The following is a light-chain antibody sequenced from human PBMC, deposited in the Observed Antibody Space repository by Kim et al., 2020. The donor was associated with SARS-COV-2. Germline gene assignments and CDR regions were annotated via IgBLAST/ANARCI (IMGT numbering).Light chain of an antibody. CDR1: QSVGSRY. J-gene: IGKJ4*01. Sequence: EIVLTQSPVTLSLSPVERATLSCRASQSVGSRYLAWFQQKPGQPPRLLMYDTSKRATGVPDRFSGSGSGTDFTLTVSRLEAEDYAVYYCQQYLKSPLTFGGGTKVDIK. V-gene: IGKV3-20*01. CDR3: QQYLKSPLT. CDR2: DTS.